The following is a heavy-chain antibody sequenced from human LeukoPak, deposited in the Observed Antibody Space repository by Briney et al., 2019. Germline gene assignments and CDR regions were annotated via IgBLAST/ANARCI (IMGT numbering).Heavy chain of an antibody. CDR2: IYYSGST. V-gene: IGHV4-39*01. J-gene: IGHJ6*02. Sequence: PSETLSLTCTVSGGSISSSSYYWGWIRQPPGKGLEWIGSIYYSGSTYYNPSLKSRVTISVDTSRNQFSLKLSSVTAADTAVYYCARGVGYLSSPMDVWGQGTTVTVSS. CDR1: GGSISSSSYY. D-gene: IGHD6-6*01. CDR3: ARGVGYLSSPMDV.